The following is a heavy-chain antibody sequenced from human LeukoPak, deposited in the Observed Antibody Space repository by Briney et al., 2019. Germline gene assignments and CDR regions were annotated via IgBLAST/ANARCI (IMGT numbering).Heavy chain of an antibody. D-gene: IGHD6-13*01. V-gene: IGHV3-66*01. Sequence: GGSLRLSCAASGFTVSSNYMSWVRQAPGKGLEWVSVIYSGGSTYYADSVKGRFTISRDNSKSTLYLQMNSPRAEDTAVYYCARDMSAAAAGDYYYYGMDVWGQGTTVTVSS. CDR3: ARDMSAAAAGDYYYYGMDV. J-gene: IGHJ6*02. CDR1: GFTVSSNY. CDR2: IYSGGST.